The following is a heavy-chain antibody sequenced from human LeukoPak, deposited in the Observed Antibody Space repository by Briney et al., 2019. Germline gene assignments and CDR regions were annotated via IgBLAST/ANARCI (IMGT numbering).Heavy chain of an antibody. CDR2: ISGSGGST. CDR1: GFTFSSYA. Sequence: GGSLRLSCAASGFTFSSYAMSWVRQAPGKGLEWVSAISGSGGSTYYADSVKGRFTIPRDNSKNTLYLQMNSLRAEDTAVYYCAKDIWLGGYGRFDYWGQETLVTVSS. J-gene: IGHJ4*02. CDR3: AKDIWLGGYGRFDY. D-gene: IGHD4-17*01. V-gene: IGHV3-23*01.